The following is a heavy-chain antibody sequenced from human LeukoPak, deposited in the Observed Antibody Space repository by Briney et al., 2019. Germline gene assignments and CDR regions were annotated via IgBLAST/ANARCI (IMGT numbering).Heavy chain of an antibody. D-gene: IGHD3-22*01. CDR2: INAGNGNT. CDR1: GYTFTSYG. J-gene: IGHJ4*02. CDR3: ARPSWYYDSSGYDY. Sequence: ASVKVSCKASGYTFTSYGISWVRQAPGQRLEWMGWINAGNGNTKYSQKFQGRVTITRDTSASTAYMELSSLRSEDTAVYYCARPSWYYDSSGYDYWGQGTLVTVSS. V-gene: IGHV1-3*01.